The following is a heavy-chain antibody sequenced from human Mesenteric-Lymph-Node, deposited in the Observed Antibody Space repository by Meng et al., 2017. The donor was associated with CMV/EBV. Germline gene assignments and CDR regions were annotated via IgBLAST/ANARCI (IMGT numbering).Heavy chain of an antibody. CDR3: TRTKHAEDAFDI. V-gene: IGHV3-72*01. Sequence: GGSLRLSCAASGFIFSAHYMDWVRQAPGKGLEWVGRIRKKANSYTTEYSASVKGRFTISRDDSKNSLYLQMNSLKTEDTAVYHCTRTKHAEDAFDIWGQGTMVTVSS. J-gene: IGHJ3*02. CDR2: IRKKANSYTT. CDR1: GFIFSAHY.